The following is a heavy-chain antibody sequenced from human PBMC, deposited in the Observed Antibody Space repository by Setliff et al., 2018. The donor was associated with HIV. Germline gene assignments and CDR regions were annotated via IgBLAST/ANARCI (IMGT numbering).Heavy chain of an antibody. Sequence: PGGSLRLSCAAFGFTFSNYGMHWVRQAPGKGLEWVANIGQDGSEKNYVDSVKGRFTISRDNAKNSMDLQMNSLRAEDTAIYYCARKLRPGHGVDVWGQGTTVTVSS. CDR2: IGQDGSEK. CDR1: GFTFSNYG. V-gene: IGHV3-7*01. J-gene: IGHJ6*02. D-gene: IGHD3-10*01. CDR3: ARKLRPGHGVDV.